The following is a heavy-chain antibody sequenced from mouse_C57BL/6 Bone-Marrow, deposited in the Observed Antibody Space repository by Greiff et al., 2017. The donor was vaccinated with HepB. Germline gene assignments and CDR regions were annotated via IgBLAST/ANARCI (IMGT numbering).Heavy chain of an antibody. Sequence: QVQLKESGAELVKPGASVKLSCKASGYTFTSYWMHWVKQRPGQGLEWIGMIHPNSGSTNYNEKFKSKATLTVDKSSSTAYMQLSSLTSEDSAVYYCASRWLPFDYWGQGTTLTVSS. CDR1: GYTFTSYW. CDR3: ASRWLPFDY. J-gene: IGHJ2*01. V-gene: IGHV1-64*01. D-gene: IGHD2-3*01. CDR2: IHPNSGST.